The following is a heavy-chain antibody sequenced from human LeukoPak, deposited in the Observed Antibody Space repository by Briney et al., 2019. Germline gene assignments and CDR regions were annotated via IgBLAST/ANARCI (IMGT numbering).Heavy chain of an antibody. CDR3: ARVKHYDYVWGSRNWFDP. CDR2: ISAYNGNT. Sequence: GASVKVSCKASGYTFTSYGISWVRQAPGQGLEWMGWISAYNGNTNYAQKLQGRVTMTTDTSTSTAYMELRSLRSDDTAVYYCARVKHYDYVWGSRNWFDPWGQGTLVTVSS. V-gene: IGHV1-18*01. D-gene: IGHD3-16*01. J-gene: IGHJ5*02. CDR1: GYTFTSYG.